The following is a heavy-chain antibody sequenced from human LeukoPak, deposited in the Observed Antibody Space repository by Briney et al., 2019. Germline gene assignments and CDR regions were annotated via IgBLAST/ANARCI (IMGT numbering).Heavy chain of an antibody. CDR3: AREGGFYRPLDY. CDR2: VHLDGRT. CDR1: GGSITTTNW. V-gene: IGHV4-4*02. Sequence: SETLSLTCGVSGGSITTTNWWTWVRQPPGKGLEWIGEVHLDGRTNYNPSLESRLTISVDLSENHISLRLASVTAADTAVYYCAREGGFYRPLDYSGQGTLVTVSS. J-gene: IGHJ4*02. D-gene: IGHD3-3*01.